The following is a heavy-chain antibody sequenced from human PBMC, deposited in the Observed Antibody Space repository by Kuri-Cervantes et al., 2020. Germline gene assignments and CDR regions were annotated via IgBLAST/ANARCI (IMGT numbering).Heavy chain of an antibody. Sequence: GESLKILCAASAFTFSSYGMHWVRQAPGKGLEWVAVISYDGSNKYYADSVKGRFTISRDNSNTTLYLQMNSLRAEDTAVYYCAKEGSWSGWPMEYFQHWGQGTLVTVSS. CDR1: AFTFSSYG. V-gene: IGHV3-30*18. CDR3: AKEGSWSGWPMEYFQH. J-gene: IGHJ1*01. D-gene: IGHD6-19*01. CDR2: ISYDGSNK.